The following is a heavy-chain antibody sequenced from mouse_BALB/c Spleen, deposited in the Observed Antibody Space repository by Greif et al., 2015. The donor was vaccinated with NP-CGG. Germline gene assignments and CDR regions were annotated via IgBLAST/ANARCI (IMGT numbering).Heavy chain of an antibody. CDR2: IRSKSNNYAT. CDR3: VRQAYYGNYGAMDY. Sequence: EVQLQESGGGLVQPKGSLKLSCAASGFTFNTYAMNWVRQAPGKGLEWVARIRSKSNNYATYYADSVKDRFTISRDDSQSMLYLQMNNLKTEDTAMYYCVRQAYYGNYGAMDYWGQGTSVTVSS. J-gene: IGHJ4*01. D-gene: IGHD2-10*01. V-gene: IGHV10-1*02. CDR1: GFTFNTYA.